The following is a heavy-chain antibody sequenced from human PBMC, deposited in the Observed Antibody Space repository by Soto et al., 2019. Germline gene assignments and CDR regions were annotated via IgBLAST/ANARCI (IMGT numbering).Heavy chain of an antibody. V-gene: IGHV3-7*01. CDR1: GVTFSSYW. CDR3: ASTRGAYSSSADFDH. J-gene: IGHJ4*02. CDR2: IKQDGSER. D-gene: IGHD6-6*01. Sequence: PGESLRLSCAASGVTFSSYWMSWVRQAPGKGLEWGANIKQDGSERYYVGSGRCRFTISRDNSRNSLYMQMNSLRAEEPAVYYCASTRGAYSSSADFDHWGQGILVTVSS.